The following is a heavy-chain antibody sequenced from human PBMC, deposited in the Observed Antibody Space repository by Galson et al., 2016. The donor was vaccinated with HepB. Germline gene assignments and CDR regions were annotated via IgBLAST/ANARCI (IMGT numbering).Heavy chain of an antibody. V-gene: IGHV4-4*02. D-gene: IGHD1-1*01. CDR3: ARQRGTLYGLDV. J-gene: IGHJ6*02. CDR1: GDSIISSNW. Sequence: LSLTCAVSGDSIISSNWWTWVRQPPGKGLEWIGEIYHSGATNYNPSLESRATISRDKSKNQFSLKLTSVTAADTAMYYCARQRGTLYGLDVWGQGATVTASS. CDR2: IYHSGAT.